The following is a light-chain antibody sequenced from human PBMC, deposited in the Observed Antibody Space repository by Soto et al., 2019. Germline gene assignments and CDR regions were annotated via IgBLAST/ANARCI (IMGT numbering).Light chain of an antibody. CDR2: EVS. CDR3: CAYTGGTTLV. Sequence: QSALTQPAYVSWSPGQSVTISCTGSSSDVGGYKYVSWYQQHPGKAPKLMIFEVSNRPSGVSNRFSGSKSGNTASLTISGLQAEDEGDYYCCAYTGGTTLVCGGGTKVTVL. V-gene: IGLV2-14*01. CDR1: SSDVGGYKY. J-gene: IGLJ2*01.